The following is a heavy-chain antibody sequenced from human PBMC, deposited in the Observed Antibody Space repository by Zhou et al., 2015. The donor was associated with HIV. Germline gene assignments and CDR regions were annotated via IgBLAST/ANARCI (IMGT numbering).Heavy chain of an antibody. CDR3: ARRVHWYFDI. Sequence: QVQLVQSGAEVKKLGSSVKVSCRAFGGSINTYAISWVRQAPGQGLEWMGAIIPSVFGTAKSAQKFQGRVTITADKSTYTIYMELSSLRSEDTAVYYCARRVHWYFDIWGRGTLVTVSS. CDR2: IIPSVFGTA. J-gene: IGHJ2*01. CDR1: GGSINTYA. D-gene: IGHD2-2*01. V-gene: IGHV1-69*06.